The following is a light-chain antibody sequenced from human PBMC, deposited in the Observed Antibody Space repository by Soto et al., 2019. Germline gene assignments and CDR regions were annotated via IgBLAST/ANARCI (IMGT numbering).Light chain of an antibody. J-gene: IGKJ2*01. V-gene: IGKV1-39*01. CDR3: QPSYSTPYT. CDR1: QSISSY. Sequence: DIQMTQSPSSLSASVGDRVTITCRASQSISSYLNWYQQKPGKAPKLLIYAASSLQSGVPSRFSGSGSGTDFTPTISSLQPEDFATYYCQPSYSTPYTFGQGTKLEIK. CDR2: AAS.